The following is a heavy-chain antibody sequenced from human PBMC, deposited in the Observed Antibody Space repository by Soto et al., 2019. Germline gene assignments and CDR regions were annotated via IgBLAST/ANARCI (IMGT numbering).Heavy chain of an antibody. CDR3: ARGVPVGAIGRFYFDS. J-gene: IGHJ4*02. V-gene: IGHV3-53*01. Sequence: EVQLVESGGGLIQPGGSLRLSCAASGFTVSDHYMTWVRQAPGKGLEWVSVMYSGGTAISYADSVKGRFTVSRDSSKNTVSLQLDSLRAEDTAVYYCARGVPVGAIGRFYFDSWGQGTLVTVSS. CDR1: GFTVSDHY. CDR2: MYSGGTAI. D-gene: IGHD1-26*01.